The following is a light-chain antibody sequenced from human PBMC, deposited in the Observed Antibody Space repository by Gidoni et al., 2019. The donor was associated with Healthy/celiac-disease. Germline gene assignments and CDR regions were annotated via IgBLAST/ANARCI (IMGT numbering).Light chain of an antibody. Sequence: EIVMTQSPATLSVSPGERATLSCRASQSVSSNLAWYQQKPGQAPRLLIYGASTRATGIPARFSGSGSGTEFTLTISSLQSEDFAVYYCQHYNNWPTFXXXTKVEIK. CDR3: QHYNNWPT. V-gene: IGKV3-15*01. CDR2: GAS. CDR1: QSVSSN. J-gene: IGKJ1*01.